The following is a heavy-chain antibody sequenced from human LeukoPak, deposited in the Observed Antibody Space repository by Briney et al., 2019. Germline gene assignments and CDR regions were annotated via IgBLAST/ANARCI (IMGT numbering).Heavy chain of an antibody. CDR1: GGSISSGSYY. V-gene: IGHV4-61*02. D-gene: IGHD1-1*01. CDR3: ARVYWNDSDDSYYYYMDV. Sequence: SQTLSFTCTVSGGSISSGSYYWSSIGQPPGKALELIGRIYTSGCTDYNLSLKSRVTISSDTATYQLSLKLSSVTAADTAVYYCARVYWNDSDDSYYYYMDVWGKGTTVTVSS. CDR2: IYTSGCT. J-gene: IGHJ6*03.